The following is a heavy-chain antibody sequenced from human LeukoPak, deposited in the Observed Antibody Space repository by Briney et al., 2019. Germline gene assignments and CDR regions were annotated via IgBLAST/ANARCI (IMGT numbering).Heavy chain of an antibody. V-gene: IGHV4-31*03. J-gene: IGHJ5*02. CDR1: GGSISSGGYY. CDR3: AIVESGSWFDP. D-gene: IGHD2-15*01. Sequence: SQTLSLTCTVSGGSISSGGYYWSWIRQHPGKGLEWIGYIYYSGSTYYNPSLKSRVTVSVDTSKNQFSLKPSSVTAADTAVYYCAIVESGSWFDPWGQGTLVTVSS. CDR2: IYYSGST.